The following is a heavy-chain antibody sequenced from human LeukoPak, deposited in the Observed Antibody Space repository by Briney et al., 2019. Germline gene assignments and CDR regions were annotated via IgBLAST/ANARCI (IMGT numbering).Heavy chain of an antibody. CDR1: GGSFSGYY. J-gene: IGHJ4*02. Sequence: ASETLSLTCAVYGGSFSGYYWGWIRQPPGKGLEWIGEINHSGSTNYNPSLKSRVTISVDTSKNQFSLKLSSVTAADTAVYYCARAEYSSGWSDYWGQGTLVTVSS. D-gene: IGHD6-19*01. CDR3: ARAEYSSGWSDY. CDR2: INHSGST. V-gene: IGHV4-34*01.